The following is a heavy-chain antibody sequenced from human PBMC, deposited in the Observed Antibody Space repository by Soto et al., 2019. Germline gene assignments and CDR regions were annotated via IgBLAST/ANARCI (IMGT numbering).Heavy chain of an antibody. J-gene: IGHJ4*02. V-gene: IGHV4-59*01. CDR3: ARDHPHSYGVYYFDD. D-gene: IGHD5-18*01. CDR2: IYSSGST. Sequence: PSETLSLTCTVSGGSISNYYWNWIRQSPGKGLEWIGYIYSSGSTHYNPSLQNRVTISIDTSKNQVSLKVNSVTAADTAVYYCARDHPHSYGVYYFDDSGQGTPVTVSS. CDR1: GGSISNYY.